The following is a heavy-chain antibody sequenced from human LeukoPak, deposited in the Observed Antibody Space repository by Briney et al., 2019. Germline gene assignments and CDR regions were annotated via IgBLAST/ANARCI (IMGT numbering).Heavy chain of an antibody. CDR1: GFTFSDYY. CDR3: AREGGNWGEGYFDY. V-gene: IGHV3-11*01. CDR2: ITSSGDTI. D-gene: IGHD7-27*01. J-gene: IGHJ4*02. Sequence: GGSLRLSCAASGFTFSDYYMSWIRQVPGKGLEWVSYITSSGDTIYYADSVKGRFTISRDIPENSVYLQMNSRRAEDTAVYYCAREGGNWGEGYFDYWGQGTLVTVSS.